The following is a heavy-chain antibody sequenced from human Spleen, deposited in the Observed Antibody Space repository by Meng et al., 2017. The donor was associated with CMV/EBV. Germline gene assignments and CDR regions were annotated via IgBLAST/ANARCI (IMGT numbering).Heavy chain of an antibody. CDR2: MTSRGNYI. CDR3: ARDIAATIYYYYYGMDV. CDR1: GFPFSNYS. J-gene: IGHJ6*02. Sequence: GESLKISCAASGFPFSNYSMNWVRQAPGKGLEWVSFMTSRGNYIYYADSMKGRFTISRDNAKNSLYLQMNSLRAEDTAVYYCARDIAATIYYYYYGMDVWGQGTTVTVSS. D-gene: IGHD6-13*01. V-gene: IGHV3-21*01.